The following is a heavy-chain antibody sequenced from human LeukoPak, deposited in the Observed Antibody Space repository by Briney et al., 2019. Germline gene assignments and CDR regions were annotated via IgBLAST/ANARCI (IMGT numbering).Heavy chain of an antibody. V-gene: IGHV4-61*05. CDR1: GGSISSSHYY. J-gene: IGHJ4*02. Sequence: SETLSLTCTVSGGSISSSHYYWGWIRQTPGKGLEWIGYIYYSGSTNYNPSLKSRVTISVGTSKNQFSLKLSSVTAADTAVYYCASNSWSGYYTGRTGFDYWGQGTLVTVSS. CDR3: ASNSWSGYYTGRTGFDY. D-gene: IGHD3-3*01. CDR2: IYYSGST.